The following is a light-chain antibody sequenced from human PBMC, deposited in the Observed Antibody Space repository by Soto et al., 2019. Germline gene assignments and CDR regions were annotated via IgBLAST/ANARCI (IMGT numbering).Light chain of an antibody. CDR2: DVN. J-gene: IGLJ1*01. CDR3: SSYAGSYTYV. Sequence: QSVLTQPASVSGSPGQSITISCTGTSSDVGGYNYVSWYQQHPGKAPKLMIFDVNKRPSWVPDRFSGSKSGNTASLTISGLQAEDEADYYCSSYAGSYTYVFATGTKLTVL. V-gene: IGLV2-11*01. CDR1: SSDVGGYNY.